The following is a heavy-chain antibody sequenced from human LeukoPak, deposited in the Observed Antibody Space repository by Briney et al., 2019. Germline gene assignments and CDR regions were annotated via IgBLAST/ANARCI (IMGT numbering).Heavy chain of an antibody. Sequence: GGSLRLSCAASGFTFSSYAMSWVRQAPGKGLEWVSAISGSGGSTYYADSVKGRFAISRDNSKNTLYLQMNSLRAEDTAVYYCAKARRYDSSGYYPDYWGQGTLVTVSS. CDR2: ISGSGGST. CDR1: GFTFSSYA. CDR3: AKARRYDSSGYYPDY. J-gene: IGHJ4*02. V-gene: IGHV3-23*01. D-gene: IGHD3-22*01.